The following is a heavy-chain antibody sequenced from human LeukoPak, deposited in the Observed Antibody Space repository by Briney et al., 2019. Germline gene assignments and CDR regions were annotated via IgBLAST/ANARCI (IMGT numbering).Heavy chain of an antibody. D-gene: IGHD2-2*01. V-gene: IGHV3-11*01. CDR3: ARGFDCSSTSRSCMDV. Sequence: GGSLRLSCVASGFPFSDYYMSWIRQAPGEGLDWVAYLSGSGSDIYYADSVKGRFTISRDNAKNSLHLQMNSLRAEDTAVYYCARGFDCSSTSRSCMDVWGQGTTVTVSS. J-gene: IGHJ6*02. CDR2: LSGSGSDI. CDR1: GFPFSDYY.